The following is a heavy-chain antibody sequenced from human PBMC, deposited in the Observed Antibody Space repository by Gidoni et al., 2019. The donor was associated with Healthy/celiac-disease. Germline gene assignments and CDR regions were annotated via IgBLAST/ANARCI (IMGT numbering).Heavy chain of an antibody. CDR3: VKDSYDSSGYFDY. CDR1: GFTFSSYA. Sequence: EVQLVESGGGLVQPGGSLRLSCYASGFTFSSYAMHWVRQAPGKGLEYVSAISSNGGSTYYADSVKGRFTISRDNSKNTLYLQMSSLRAEDTAVYYCVKDSYDSSGYFDYWGQGTLVTVSS. J-gene: IGHJ4*02. D-gene: IGHD3-22*01. CDR2: ISSNGGST. V-gene: IGHV3-64D*06.